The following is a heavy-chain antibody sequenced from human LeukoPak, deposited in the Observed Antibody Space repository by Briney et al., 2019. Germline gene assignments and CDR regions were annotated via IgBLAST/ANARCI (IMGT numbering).Heavy chain of an antibody. CDR3: ARGGTNYYYYGMDV. CDR1: GGTFSSYA. CDR2: IIPIFGTA. V-gene: IGHV1-69*01. Sequence: SVKVSCKASGGTFSSYAISWVRQAPGPGLEWMGGIIPIFGTANYAQKFQGRVTITADESTSTAYMELSSLRSEDTAVYYCARGGTNYYYYGMDVWGQGTTVTVSS. J-gene: IGHJ6*02. D-gene: IGHD1-7*01.